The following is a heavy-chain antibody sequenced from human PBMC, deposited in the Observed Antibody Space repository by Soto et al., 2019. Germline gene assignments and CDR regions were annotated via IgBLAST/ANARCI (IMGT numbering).Heavy chain of an antibody. CDR1: GGTFSSYA. V-gene: IGHV1-69*12. CDR3: ARDTLRGYSYGYYGMDV. Sequence: QVQLVQSGAEVKKPGSSVKVSCKASGGTFSSYAISWVRQAPGQGLEWMGGIIPIFGTANYAQKFQGRGTMTADESTSTAYMERSSLRSEDTAVYYCARDTLRGYSYGYYGMDVWGQGTTVTVSS. CDR2: IIPIFGTA. J-gene: IGHJ6*02. D-gene: IGHD5-18*01.